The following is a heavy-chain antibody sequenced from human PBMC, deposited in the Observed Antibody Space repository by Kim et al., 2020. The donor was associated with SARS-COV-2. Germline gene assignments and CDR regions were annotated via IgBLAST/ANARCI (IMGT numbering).Heavy chain of an antibody. V-gene: IGHV1-69*04. CDR1: GGTFSSYA. CDR2: IIPILGIA. CDR3: ARDPGGLERGVMYYYVV. Sequence: SVKVSCKASGGTFSSYAISWVRQAPGQGLEWMGRIIPILGIANYAQKFQGRVTITADKSTSTAYMELSSLRSEDTAVYYCARDPGGLERGVMYYYVVWGQGTLVTVSS. D-gene: IGHD3-10*02. J-gene: IGHJ4*02.